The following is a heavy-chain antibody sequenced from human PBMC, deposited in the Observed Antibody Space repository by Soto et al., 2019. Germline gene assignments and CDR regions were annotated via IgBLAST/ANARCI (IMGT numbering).Heavy chain of an antibody. Sequence: ASVKVSCKASGGTFSSYAISWVRQAPGQGLEWMGGIIPIFGTANYAQKFQGRVTITADESTSTAYMELSSLRSEDTAVYYCALVPAAILLFKRSYYYGMDVWGQGTTVTVSS. CDR3: ALVPAAILLFKRSYYYGMDV. D-gene: IGHD2-2*01. CDR1: GGTFSSYA. V-gene: IGHV1-69*13. CDR2: IIPIFGTA. J-gene: IGHJ6*02.